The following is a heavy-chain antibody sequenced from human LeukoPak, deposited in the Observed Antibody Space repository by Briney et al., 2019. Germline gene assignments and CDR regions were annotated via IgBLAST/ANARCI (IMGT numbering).Heavy chain of an antibody. CDR3: ARGEYYYDSSGYYPFDY. V-gene: IGHV3-11*01. D-gene: IGHD3-22*01. J-gene: IGHJ4*02. CDR2: ISSSGSTI. CDR1: GFTFSDYY. Sequence: GESLRLSCAASGFTFSDYYMSWIRQAPGKGLEWVSYISSSGSTIYYADSVKGRFTISRDNAKNSLYLQMNSLRAEDTAVYYCARGEYYYDSSGYYPFDYWGQGTLVTVSS.